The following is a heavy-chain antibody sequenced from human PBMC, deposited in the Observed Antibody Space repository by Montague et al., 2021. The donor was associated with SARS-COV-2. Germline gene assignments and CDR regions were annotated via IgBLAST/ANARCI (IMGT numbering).Heavy chain of an antibody. CDR3: ARQLPSYCSTNYWYPYYFDF. V-gene: IGHV4-39*01. D-gene: IGHD2-2*01. Sequence: SETLSLTCTVSGGSISSPDYYWGWIRQSPGKVLEWIGSISYAGRTYYNPSLRSRVSFSMDTSKNHFSLSLNSVTAADTAIYFCARQLPSYCSTNYWYPYYFDFWGQGALVTVSS. J-gene: IGHJ4*02. CDR2: ISYAGRT. CDR1: GGSISSPDYY.